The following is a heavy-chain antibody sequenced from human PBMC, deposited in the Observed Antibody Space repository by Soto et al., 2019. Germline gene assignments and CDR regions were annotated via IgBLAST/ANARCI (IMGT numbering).Heavy chain of an antibody. CDR3: TRHEGYCSGDSCKNFDY. J-gene: IGHJ4*02. CDR2: IRSKANSYAT. Sequence: EVQLVESGGGLVQPGGSLKLSCAASGFTFSGSAMHWVRQASGKGLEWVGRIRSKANSYATAYAASVKGRFTISRDDSKNTAYLQMNSLKTEDTAVYYCTRHEGYCSGDSCKNFDYWGQGTLVTVSS. D-gene: IGHD2-15*01. V-gene: IGHV3-73*01. CDR1: GFTFSGSA.